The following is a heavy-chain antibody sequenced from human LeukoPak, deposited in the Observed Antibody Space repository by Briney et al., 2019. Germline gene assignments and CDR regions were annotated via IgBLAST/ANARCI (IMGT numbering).Heavy chain of an antibody. CDR3: ASYDSSGYYIDY. J-gene: IGHJ4*02. V-gene: IGHV1-2*02. CDR1: GYTFTGYY. Sequence: ASVKVSCKASGYTFTGYYMHWVRQAPGQGLEWMGWINPNSGGTNYAQKFQGRVTMIRDTSISTAYMELSRLRSDDTAVYYCASYDSSGYYIDYWGQGTLVTVSS. D-gene: IGHD3-22*01. CDR2: INPNSGGT.